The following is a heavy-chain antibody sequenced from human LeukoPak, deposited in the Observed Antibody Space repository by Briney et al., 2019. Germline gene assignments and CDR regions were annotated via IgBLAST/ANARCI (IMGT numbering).Heavy chain of an antibody. V-gene: IGHV4-61*08. CDR1: GGSISSGGYY. D-gene: IGHD4-17*01. CDR2: IYYSGST. Sequence: SETLSLTCTVSGGSISSGGYYWSWIRQHPGKGLEWIGYIYYSGSTYYNPSLKSRVTISVDTSKNQFSLKLSSVTAADTAVYYCAMMTTVTTYGDYYGMDVWGQGTTVTVSS. J-gene: IGHJ6*02. CDR3: AMMTTVTTYGDYYGMDV.